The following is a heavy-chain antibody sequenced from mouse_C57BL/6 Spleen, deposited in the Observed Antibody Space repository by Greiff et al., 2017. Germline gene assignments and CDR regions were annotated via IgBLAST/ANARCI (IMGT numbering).Heavy chain of an antibody. J-gene: IGHJ4*01. CDR2: ISSGGDYI. CDR3: TREPDLPYAMDD. CDR1: GFTFSSYA. Sequence: EVKLVESGEGLVKPGGSLKLSCAASGFTFSSYAMSWVRQTPEKRLEWVAYISSGGDYIYYADTVRGRFTISRDNARNTLYLQMSSLKSEDTAMYYCTREPDLPYAMDDWGQGTSVTVSS. V-gene: IGHV5-9-1*02.